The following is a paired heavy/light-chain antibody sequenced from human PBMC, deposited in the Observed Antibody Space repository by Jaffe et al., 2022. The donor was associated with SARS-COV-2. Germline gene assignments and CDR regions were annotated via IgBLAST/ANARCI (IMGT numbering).Heavy chain of an antibody. J-gene: IGHJ4*02. CDR3: ARDEAAAGYYSFFHY. V-gene: IGHV3-30*04. D-gene: IGHD6-13*01. CDR1: GFTFSTSA. Sequence: QVQLVESGGGVVQPGRSLRLSCAASGFTFSTSAMHWVRQAPGKGLEWVALTSYDGSNKYYADSVKGRFTISRDNSKNTLYLHMNSLRAEDTAVYHCARDEAAAGYYSFFHYWGQGTLVTVSS. CDR2: TSYDGSNK.
Light chain of an antibody. CDR2: WAS. V-gene: IGKV4-1*01. Sequence: DIVMTQSPDSLAVSLGERATISCKSSQSVLYSSNNKNYLAWYQQRPGQPPKLLIYWASTRESGVPDRFSGSGSGTDFTLTISSLQAEDVAVYYCQQYYSTPLTFGGGTKVEIK. CDR3: QQYYSTPLT. J-gene: IGKJ4*01. CDR1: QSVLYSSNNKNY.